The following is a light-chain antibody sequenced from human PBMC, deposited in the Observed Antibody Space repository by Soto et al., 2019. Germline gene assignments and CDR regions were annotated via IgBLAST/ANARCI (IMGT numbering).Light chain of an antibody. J-gene: IGLJ2*01. CDR1: SSDVGDYNY. Sequence: QAVLTQPPSASGTPGQSVTIPCTGTSSDVGDYNYVSWYQHHPGKAPKLMIYEVSRRPSGVPDRFSGSKSGNTASLTVSGLQAEDEADYYCSSNAGSNNLVFGGGTKLTVL. V-gene: IGLV2-8*01. CDR3: SSNAGSNNLV. CDR2: EVS.